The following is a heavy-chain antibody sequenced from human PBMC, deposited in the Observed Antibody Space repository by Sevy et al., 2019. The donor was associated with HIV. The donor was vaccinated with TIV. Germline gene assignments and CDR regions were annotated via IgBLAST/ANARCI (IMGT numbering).Heavy chain of an antibody. CDR2: ISGSGNTI. CDR3: SRDLRLSGIYPSDY. J-gene: IGHJ4*02. D-gene: IGHD1-26*01. V-gene: IGHV3-48*03. CDR1: GFTFNSYD. Sequence: GGSLRLSCAASGFTFNSYDMNWVRRAPGKGLEWISYISGSGNTIYYADSVKGRFTISRDNAKKSLSLQMNSLRAEDTAVYYCSRDLRLSGIYPSDYWGQGTLVTVSS.